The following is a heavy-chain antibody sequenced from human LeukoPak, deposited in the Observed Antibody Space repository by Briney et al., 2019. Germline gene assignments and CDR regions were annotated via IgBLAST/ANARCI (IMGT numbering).Heavy chain of an antibody. CDR3: ARRLLWFGELLGDAFDI. J-gene: IGHJ3*02. CDR2: IKQDGSEK. V-gene: IGHV3-7*01. D-gene: IGHD3-10*01. Sequence: GGSLRLSCAASGFTFSSYWMSWVRQAPGKGREWVAKIKQDGSEKYYVDSVKGRFTISRDNAKNSLYLQMNSLRAEDTAVYYCARRLLWFGELLGDAFDIWGQGTMVTVSS. CDR1: GFTFSSYW.